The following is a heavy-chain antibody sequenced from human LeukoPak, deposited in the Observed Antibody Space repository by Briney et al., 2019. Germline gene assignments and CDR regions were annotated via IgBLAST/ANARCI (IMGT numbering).Heavy chain of an antibody. CDR2: ISSSSSYI. J-gene: IGHJ4*02. V-gene: IGHV3-21*04. CDR3: AKVGIVGATTSAYFEY. D-gene: IGHD1-26*01. Sequence: GGSLRLSCAASGFTFSSYSMNWVRQAPGKGLEWVSSISSSSSYIYYADSVKGRFTISRDNSKNTLYLQMNSLRPEDTAAYYCAKVGIVGATTSAYFEYWGQGTLVTVSS. CDR1: GFTFSSYS.